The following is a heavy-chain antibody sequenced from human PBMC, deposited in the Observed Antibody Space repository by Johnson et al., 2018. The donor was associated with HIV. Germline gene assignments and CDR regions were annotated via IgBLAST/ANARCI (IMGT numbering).Heavy chain of an antibody. CDR3: ASSRDGYKGDNAFDI. Sequence: QVQLVESGGGVVQPGRSLRLSCAASGFTFRNYGMHWVRQVPGKGLEWVAVISYDGSNKYYADSVKGRFTISRDKFKNTLYLQMNSLRAEDTALYYCASSRDGYKGDNAFDIWGQGTMVTVSS. D-gene: IGHD5-24*01. CDR1: GFTFRNYG. J-gene: IGHJ3*02. CDR2: ISYDGSNK. V-gene: IGHV3-30*03.